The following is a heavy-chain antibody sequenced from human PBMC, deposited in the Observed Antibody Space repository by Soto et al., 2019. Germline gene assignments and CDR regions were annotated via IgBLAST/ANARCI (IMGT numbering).Heavy chain of an antibody. D-gene: IGHD4-17*01. CDR3: ARSRTTVTPSGFQH. Sequence: QVQLQESGPGLVKPSETLSLTCTVSVGSISSYYWSWIRQPPGKGLEWIGYIYYSGSTNYNPSLKRRVTISVDTSKNQFSLKLSSVTAADTAVYYCARSRTTVTPSGFQHWGQGTLVTVSS. CDR2: IYYSGST. CDR1: VGSISSYY. V-gene: IGHV4-59*01. J-gene: IGHJ1*01.